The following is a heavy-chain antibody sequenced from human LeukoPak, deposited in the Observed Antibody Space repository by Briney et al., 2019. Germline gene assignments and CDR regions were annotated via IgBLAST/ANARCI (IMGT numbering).Heavy chain of an antibody. CDR1: GYTFTVYF. CDR3: AKIGSSHDFDY. J-gene: IGHJ4*02. D-gene: IGHD1-26*01. V-gene: IGHV1-2*06. Sequence: ASVKVSCKASGYTFTVYFIHWVRQAPGQGLEWVGRINPNSGATDYAQKFQGRVTMTRDTSISTAYMELSSLKSDDTAVYCCAKIGSSHDFDYWGQGTLITVSS. CDR2: INPNSGAT.